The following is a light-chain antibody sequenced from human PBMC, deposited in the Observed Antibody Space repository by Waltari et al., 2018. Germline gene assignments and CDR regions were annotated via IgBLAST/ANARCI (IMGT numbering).Light chain of an antibody. J-gene: IGLJ1*01. CDR3: CSYAGSATPYV. V-gene: IGLV2-23*02. CDR1: SSDVGRYNL. CDR2: EVT. Sequence: QSALTQPASVSGSPGQSITISCTGTSSDVGRYNLVSWYQQHPGKAPKLMIFEVTKRPSGVSNRFSGSTSGNTASLTISGLQAEDEADYYCCSYAGSATPYVFGTGTK.